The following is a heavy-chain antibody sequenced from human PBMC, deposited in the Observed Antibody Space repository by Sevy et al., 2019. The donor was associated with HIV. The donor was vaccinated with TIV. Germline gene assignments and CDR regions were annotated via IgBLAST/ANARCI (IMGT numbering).Heavy chain of an antibody. D-gene: IGHD3-10*01. CDR1: GYTITTYG. V-gene: IGHV1-18*04. CDR3: ARGSNNDY. J-gene: IGHJ4*02. CDR2: TNTNNGNA. Sequence: ASVKVSCKASGYTITTYGISWVRQAPGQGLEWMGWTNTNNGNANYAEILQGRVTRPKDTSTSTAYMELRSLTSDDTAIYYCARGSNNDYWGQGTLVTVSS.